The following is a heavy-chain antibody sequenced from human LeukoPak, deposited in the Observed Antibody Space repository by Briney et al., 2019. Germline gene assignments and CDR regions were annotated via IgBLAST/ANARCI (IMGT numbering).Heavy chain of an antibody. V-gene: IGHV5-51*01. CDR3: AFHYGSGRYYFDY. CDR1: GYSFTSYW. Sequence: GESLKISCRGSGYSFTSYWIGWVRQMPGKGLEWMGIIYPGDSDTRYSPSFQGQVTISANKSISTAYLQWSSLKASDTAMYYCAFHYGSGRYYFDYWGQGTLVTVSS. J-gene: IGHJ4*02. D-gene: IGHD3-10*01. CDR2: IYPGDSDT.